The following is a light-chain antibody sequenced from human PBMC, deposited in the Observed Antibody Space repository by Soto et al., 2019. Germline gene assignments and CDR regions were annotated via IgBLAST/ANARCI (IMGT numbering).Light chain of an antibody. CDR1: SSNIGSNY. J-gene: IGLJ2*01. Sequence: QSVLTQPPSASVTPGQRVTISCSGSSSNIGSNYVYWYQQFPGSAPKLLIYRNDQRPSGVPDRFSGSKSGTSASLAISGPRSEDEADYYWAAWDDSLSAVVFGGGTKLTVL. V-gene: IGLV1-47*01. CDR2: RND. CDR3: AAWDDSLSAVV.